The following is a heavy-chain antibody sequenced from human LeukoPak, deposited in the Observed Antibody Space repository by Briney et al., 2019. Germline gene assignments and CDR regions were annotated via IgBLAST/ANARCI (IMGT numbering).Heavy chain of an antibody. CDR2: INPSGGST. V-gene: IGHV1-46*01. CDR3: ARDRTYSYGYGVTLDY. Sequence: ASVKVSCKASGYTFTSYYMHWVRQAPGQGLEWMGIINPSGGSTCYAQKFQGRVTMTRDTSTSTVYMELSSLRSEDTAVYYCARDRTYSYGYGVTLDYWGQGTLVTVSS. J-gene: IGHJ4*02. D-gene: IGHD5-18*01. CDR1: GYTFTSYY.